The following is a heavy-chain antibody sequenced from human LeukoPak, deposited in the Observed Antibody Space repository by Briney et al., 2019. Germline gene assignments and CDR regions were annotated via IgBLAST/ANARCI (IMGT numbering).Heavy chain of an antibody. D-gene: IGHD6-6*01. Sequence: GGSLRLSCAASGFTFSSYWMTWVRQAPGKGLEWVANIKQDGSDKYYVDSVKGRFTISRDNAKKSVYLQMNSLRAEDTAVYYCARDFSSSSSLPGDYYMDVWGKGTTVTVSS. CDR2: IKQDGSDK. J-gene: IGHJ6*03. V-gene: IGHV3-7*01. CDR1: GFTFSSYW. CDR3: ARDFSSSSSLPGDYYMDV.